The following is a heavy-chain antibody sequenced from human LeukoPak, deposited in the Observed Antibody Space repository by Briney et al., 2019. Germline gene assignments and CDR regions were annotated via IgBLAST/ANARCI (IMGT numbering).Heavy chain of an antibody. CDR1: GGSLSGYY. CDR2: IYYSGST. CDR3: VKSGGYGLIDY. D-gene: IGHD1-26*01. J-gene: IGHJ4*02. Sequence: SETLSLTCAVYGGSLSGYYWSWIRQPPGKGLEWIGNIYYSGSTYYNASLQSRVTISIDTSKNQFSLRLNSVTAADTAMYFCVKSGGYGLIDYWGQGTLVTVSS. V-gene: IGHV4-34*01.